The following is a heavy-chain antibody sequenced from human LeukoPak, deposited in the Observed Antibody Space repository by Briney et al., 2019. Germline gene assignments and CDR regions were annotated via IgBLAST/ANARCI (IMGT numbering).Heavy chain of an antibody. CDR1: GFTFSGSA. Sequence: QPGGSLRLSCAASGFTFSGSAMHWVRQASGKGLEWVGRIRSKANSYAIAYAASVKGRFTISRDDSKNTAFLQMNSLKTEDTAVYYCTSLWFGEVAMQNHDYWGQGTLVTVSS. V-gene: IGHV3-73*01. CDR2: IRSKANSYAI. J-gene: IGHJ4*02. D-gene: IGHD3-10*01. CDR3: TSLWFGEVAMQNHDY.